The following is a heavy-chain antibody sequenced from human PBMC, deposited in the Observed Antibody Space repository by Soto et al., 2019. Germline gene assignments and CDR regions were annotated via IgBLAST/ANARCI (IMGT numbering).Heavy chain of an antibody. V-gene: IGHV3-48*02. Sequence: GGSLRLSCAASGFTFSSYSMNWVRQAPGKGLEWVSYISSSSSTIYYADSVKGRFTISRDNAKNSLYLQMNSLRDEDTAVYYCARVSEPMVVVPAANDYWGQGTMVTVSA. D-gene: IGHD2-2*01. J-gene: IGHJ4*02. CDR2: ISSSSSTI. CDR3: ARVSEPMVVVPAANDY. CDR1: GFTFSSYS.